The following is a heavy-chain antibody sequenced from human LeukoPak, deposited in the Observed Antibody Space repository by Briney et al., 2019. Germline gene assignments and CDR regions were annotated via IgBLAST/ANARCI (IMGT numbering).Heavy chain of an antibody. D-gene: IGHD2-2*02. J-gene: IGHJ4*02. CDR2: ISSSGSTI. CDR3: ARTQIVPAAIPPGSDY. Sequence: GGSLRLSCAASGFTFSDYYMSWIRQAPGKGLEWVSYISSSGSTIYYADSVKGRFTISRDNAKNSLYLHMNSLRAEDTAVYYCARTQIVPAAIPPGSDYWGQGTLVIVSS. CDR1: GFTFSDYY. V-gene: IGHV3-11*04.